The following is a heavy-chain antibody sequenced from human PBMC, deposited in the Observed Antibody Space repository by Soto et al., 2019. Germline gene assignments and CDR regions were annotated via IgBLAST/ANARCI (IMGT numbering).Heavy chain of an antibody. CDR1: GYSFTSYW. Sequence: EVQLVQSGAEVKKPGESLKISCKGSGYSFTSYWIGWVRQMPGKGLEWMGIIYPGDSDTRYSPSFQGQVTISADKSISTAYLQWSSLKASDTAMYYCARVRITMIVVGNDHDYWYFDLWGRGNLFTVSS. CDR3: ARVRITMIVVGNDHDYWYFDL. D-gene: IGHD3-22*01. CDR2: IYPGDSDT. J-gene: IGHJ2*01. V-gene: IGHV5-51*01.